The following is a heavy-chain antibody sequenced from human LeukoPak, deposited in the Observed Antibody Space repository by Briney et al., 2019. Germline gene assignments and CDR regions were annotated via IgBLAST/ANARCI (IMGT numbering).Heavy chain of an antibody. CDR1: GFTFSYYW. Sequence: PGESLKISCAASGFTFSYYWMSWVRQAPGKGLEWVANIKQDGSEEMFVGSVKGRFTISRDNAKKSVYLEMNSLRAEDTAVYYCARACDMTVCSFDHWGQGTLVTVSS. D-gene: IGHD3-16*01. V-gene: IGHV3-7*01. CDR2: IKQDGSEE. J-gene: IGHJ4*02. CDR3: ARACDMTVCSFDH.